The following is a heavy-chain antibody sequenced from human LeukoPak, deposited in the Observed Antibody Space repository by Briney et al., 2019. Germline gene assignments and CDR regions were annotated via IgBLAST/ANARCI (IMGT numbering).Heavy chain of an antibody. CDR2: ISGSGGST. CDR3: AGSYYLLRFDY. D-gene: IGHD2-15*01. Sequence: GGSLRLSCAASGFTFSSYAMSWVRQAPGEGLEWVSAISGSGGSTYYAGSVKGRFTIARDNSKNTLYLQMNSLRAEDTAVYYCAGSYYLLRFDYWGQGTLVTVSS. CDR1: GFTFSSYA. J-gene: IGHJ4*02. V-gene: IGHV3-23*01.